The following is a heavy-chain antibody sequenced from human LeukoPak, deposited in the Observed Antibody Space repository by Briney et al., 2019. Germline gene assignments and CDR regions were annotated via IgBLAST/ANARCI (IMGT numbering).Heavy chain of an antibody. CDR3: ARSYYDFWSGSNWFDP. J-gene: IGHJ5*02. Sequence: PSETLSLTCAVSGGSISSSNWWSWVRQPPGKGLEWIGEIYHSGSTNYNPSLKSRVTISVDKSKNQFSLKLSSVTAADTAVYYCARSYYDFWSGSNWFDPWGQGTLVTVSS. V-gene: IGHV4-4*02. CDR2: IYHSGST. CDR1: GGSISSSNW. D-gene: IGHD3-3*01.